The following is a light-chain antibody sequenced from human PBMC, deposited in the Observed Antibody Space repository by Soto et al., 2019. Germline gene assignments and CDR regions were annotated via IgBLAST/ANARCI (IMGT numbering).Light chain of an antibody. CDR3: QSYDSRLSVV. CDR1: RSNIGAGYD. J-gene: IGLJ2*01. CDR2: DNT. V-gene: IGLV1-40*01. Sequence: QSVLTQPPSVSGAPGQRVTISCTGSRSNIGAGYDVHWYQQLPGTAPKLLIYDNTKRPSGVPDRFSGSKSGTSASLAITGLQAEDEADYYCQSYDSRLSVVFGGGTQLTVL.